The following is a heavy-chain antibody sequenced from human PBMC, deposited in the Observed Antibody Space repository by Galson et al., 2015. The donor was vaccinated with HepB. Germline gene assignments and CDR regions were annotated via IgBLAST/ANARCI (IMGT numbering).Heavy chain of an antibody. V-gene: IGHV3-21*01. CDR3: ARDYASWSRDY. J-gene: IGHJ4*02. CDR1: GFTFSPYG. D-gene: IGHD6-13*01. CDR2: IGSGDHK. Sequence: SLRLSCAASGFTFSPYGMTWVCQAPGKGLEWVSTIGSGDHKFYPDSLKGRFTISRDNDKNSVYLQMTGLSAEDTAVYYCARDYASWSRDYWGQGTLVTVSS.